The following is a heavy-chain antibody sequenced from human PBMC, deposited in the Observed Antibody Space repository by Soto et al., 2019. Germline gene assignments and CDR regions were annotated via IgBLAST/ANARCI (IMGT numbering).Heavy chain of an antibody. V-gene: IGHV1-69*12. CDR2: VIPIFGTA. CDR3: ARGRGWGTIILVASPWGWFDP. Sequence: QVQLVQSGAEVKKPGSSVKVSCKASGGTFSSYAISWVRQAPGQGLEWMGGVIPIFGTANYAQKFQGRVTITAEESASTAYMELSSLGSEDTAVYYCARGRGWGTIILVASPWGWFDPWGQGNLVTVSS. D-gene: IGHD3-22*01. CDR1: GGTFSSYA. J-gene: IGHJ5*02.